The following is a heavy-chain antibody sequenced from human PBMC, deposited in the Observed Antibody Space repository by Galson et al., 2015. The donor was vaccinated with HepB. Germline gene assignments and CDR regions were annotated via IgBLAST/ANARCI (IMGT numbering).Heavy chain of an antibody. Sequence: SLRLSCAVSGFTFSRYWMSWVRQAPGKGLEWVANIKPDGSEKYYVDSVKGRFTISRDNAKNSLYLQMNSLRAEDTAVYYCARVISWSGYSQNYFDYWGQGTLVTVSS. D-gene: IGHD3-3*01. CDR2: IKPDGSEK. CDR1: GFTFSRYW. J-gene: IGHJ4*02. V-gene: IGHV3-7*01. CDR3: ARVISWSGYSQNYFDY.